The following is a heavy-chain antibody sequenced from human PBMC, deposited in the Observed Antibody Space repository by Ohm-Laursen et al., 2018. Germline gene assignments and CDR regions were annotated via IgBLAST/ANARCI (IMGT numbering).Heavy chain of an antibody. Sequence: TQTLTLTYTFSGFSLSTSGMCVSWIRQPPGKALEWLARIDWDDDKYYGTSLKTRLTISKDTSKNQVVLTMTNMDPVDTARYYCARLTTVVTHDAFDIWGQGTMVTVSS. D-gene: IGHD4-23*01. CDR3: ARLTTVVTHDAFDI. V-gene: IGHV2-70*11. CDR1: GFSLSTSGMC. CDR2: IDWDDDK. J-gene: IGHJ3*02.